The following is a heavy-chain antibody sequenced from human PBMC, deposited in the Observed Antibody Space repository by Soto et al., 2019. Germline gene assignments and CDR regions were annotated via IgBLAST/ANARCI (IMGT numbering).Heavy chain of an antibody. CDR2: IYWDDDK. V-gene: IGHV2-5*02. D-gene: IGHD3-9*01. Sequence: QITLKESGPTLVKPTQTLTLTCTFSGFSLSTSGVGVGWIRQPPGKALEWLALIYWDDDKRYSPSLKSRLTITKDTSKNQVVLTMTNMDPVDTATYYCARTRYYDILTGAFDIWGQGTMVTVSS. CDR1: GFSLSTSGVG. J-gene: IGHJ3*02. CDR3: ARTRYYDILTGAFDI.